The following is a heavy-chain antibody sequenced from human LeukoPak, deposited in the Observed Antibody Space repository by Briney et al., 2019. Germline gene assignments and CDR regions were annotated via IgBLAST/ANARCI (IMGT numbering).Heavy chain of an antibody. CDR1: GFAFSSCS. CDR3: ARDRGGSSWYYPFYFDY. J-gene: IGHJ4*02. CDR2: ISSSTSYI. Sequence: GGSLRLSCAASGFAFSSCSMNWVRQAPGKGLEWVSSISSSTSYIYYADSVKGRFTISRDNGKNSLYLQMNSLRAEDTAVYYCARDRGGSSWYYPFYFDYWGQGTLVTVSS. D-gene: IGHD6-13*01. V-gene: IGHV3-21*01.